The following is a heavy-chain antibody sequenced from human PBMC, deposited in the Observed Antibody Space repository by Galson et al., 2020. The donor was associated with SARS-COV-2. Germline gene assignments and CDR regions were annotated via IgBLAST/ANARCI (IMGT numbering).Heavy chain of an antibody. D-gene: IGHD3-22*01. CDR3: TTEVETDCTDYYRSDY. CDR2: IKSKNKGGTT. V-gene: IGHV3-15*01. Sequence: GESLKISCAASGFSFSNAWMSWVRQAPGKGLEWVGRIKSKNKGGTTDYAAPVKGRFIISRDDSQNTLSLQMNSLKTEDTAVYYCTTEVETDCTDYYRSDYWGQGTVVTVSS. CDR1: GFSFSNAW. J-gene: IGHJ4*02.